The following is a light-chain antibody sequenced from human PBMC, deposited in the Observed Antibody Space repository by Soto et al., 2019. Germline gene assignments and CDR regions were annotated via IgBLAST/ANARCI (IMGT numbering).Light chain of an antibody. CDR2: GAS. CDR3: QQRSNWIT. Sequence: EIMMTQSPDPLSVSPGERATLSCRASQSVSSSYLAWYQQTPGQAPRILIYGASTRATGIPARFSGSGSGTDFSLTISSLEPEDFAVYYCQQRSNWITLGQGTRLEIK. J-gene: IGKJ5*01. CDR1: QSVSSSY. V-gene: IGKV3D-20*02.